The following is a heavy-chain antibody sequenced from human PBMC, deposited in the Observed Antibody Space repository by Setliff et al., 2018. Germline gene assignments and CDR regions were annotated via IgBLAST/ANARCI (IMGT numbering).Heavy chain of an antibody. CDR3: ARHRRDSSGNYFVGLYYFDY. V-gene: IGHV4-59*08. D-gene: IGHD3-22*01. J-gene: IGHJ4*02. CDR2: IYYGGTT. CDR1: GASISSYY. Sequence: ASETLSLTCTVSGASISSYYWSWIRQPPGKGLEWIGYIYYGGTTNYNPSLKSRVSISLDTSKGQFSLRLSSLTAADTAVYYCARHRRDSSGNYFVGLYYFDYWGQGTPVTVSS.